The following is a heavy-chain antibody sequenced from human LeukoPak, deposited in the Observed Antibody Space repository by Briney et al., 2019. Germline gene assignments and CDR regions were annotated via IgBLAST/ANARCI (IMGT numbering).Heavy chain of an antibody. J-gene: IGHJ4*02. Sequence: PGGSLRLSCAASGFTVSSNYMSWVRQAPGKGLEWVSVIYSGGSTYYADSVKGRFTISRDNSKNTLYLQMSSLRAEDTAVYYCARGRDGAAAATGYFDYWGQGTLVTVSS. CDR3: ARGRDGAAAATGYFDY. CDR2: IYSGGST. D-gene: IGHD6-13*01. V-gene: IGHV3-53*01. CDR1: GFTVSSNY.